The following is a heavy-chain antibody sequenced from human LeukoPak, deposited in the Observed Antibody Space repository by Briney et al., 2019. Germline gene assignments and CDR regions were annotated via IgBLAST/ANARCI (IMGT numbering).Heavy chain of an antibody. CDR3: ARGGRRYDILTGYPVEAFDI. J-gene: IGHJ3*02. D-gene: IGHD3-9*01. V-gene: IGHV4-59*01. CDR2: IYYSGST. CDR1: GGSFSGYY. Sequence: PSETLSLTCAVYGGSFSGYYWSWIRQPPGKGLEWIGYIYYSGSTNYNPSLKSRVTISVDTSKNQFSLKLSSVTAADTAVYYCARGGRRYDILTGYPVEAFDIWGQGTMVTVSS.